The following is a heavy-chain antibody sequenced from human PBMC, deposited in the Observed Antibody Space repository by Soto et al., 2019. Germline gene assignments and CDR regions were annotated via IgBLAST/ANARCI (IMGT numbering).Heavy chain of an antibody. D-gene: IGHD6-6*01. V-gene: IGHV1-2*02. J-gene: IGHJ5*02. Sequence: ASVKVSCKASGYTFTGYYMHWVRQAPGQGLEWMGWINPNSGGTNYAQKLQGRVTMTRDTSISTAYMELSRLRSDDTAVYYCARAVYSSSSNWFDPWGQGTLVTVSS. CDR1: GYTFTGYY. CDR2: INPNSGGT. CDR3: ARAVYSSSSNWFDP.